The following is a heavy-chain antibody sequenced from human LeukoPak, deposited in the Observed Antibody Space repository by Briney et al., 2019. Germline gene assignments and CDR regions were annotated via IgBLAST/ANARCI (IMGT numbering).Heavy chain of an antibody. CDR1: GFTFSSYG. CDR2: IWYDGSNK. Sequence: PGGSLRLSCAASGFTFSSYGMHWVRQAPGKGLEWVAVIWYDGSNKYYADSVKGRFTISRDNSKNTLYLQMNSLRAEDTAVYYCAKVGYYDSSGYPPFDYWGQGTLVTVSS. CDR3: AKVGYYDSSGYPPFDY. J-gene: IGHJ4*02. D-gene: IGHD3-22*01. V-gene: IGHV3-33*06.